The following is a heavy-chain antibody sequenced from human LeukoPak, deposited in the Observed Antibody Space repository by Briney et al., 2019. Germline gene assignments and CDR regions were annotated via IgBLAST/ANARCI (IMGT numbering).Heavy chain of an antibody. V-gene: IGHV4-4*02. CDR1: GGSVTSTNW. J-gene: IGHJ4*02. CDR3: ARVKEGEGTTAGIDY. D-gene: IGHD4-17*01. CDR2: VHLDGRT. Sequence: SETLSLTCDVSGGSVTSTNWWTWFRQPPGKGLEWIGEVHLDGRTNYNPSLKSRLVMSADLPENHISLKLTSVTAADTAVYYCARVKEGEGTTAGIDYWGQGTLVTVSS.